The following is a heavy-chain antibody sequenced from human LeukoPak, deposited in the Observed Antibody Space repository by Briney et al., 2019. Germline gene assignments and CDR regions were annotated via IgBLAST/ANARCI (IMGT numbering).Heavy chain of an antibody. V-gene: IGHV3-23*01. CDR1: GFTFSSYA. J-gene: IGHJ2*01. CDR3: AKDRTVGASYWYFDL. CDR2: ISGSGGST. D-gene: IGHD1-26*01. Sequence: GGSLRLSCAASGFTFSSYAMSWVRQAPGKGLEWVSVISGSGGSTYYADSVKGRFTISRDSSKNTLFLHMNTLRAEDTAIYYCAKDRTVGASYWYFDLWGRGTLVTVSS.